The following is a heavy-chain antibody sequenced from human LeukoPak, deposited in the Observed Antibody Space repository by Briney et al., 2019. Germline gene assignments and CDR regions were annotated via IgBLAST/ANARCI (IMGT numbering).Heavy chain of an antibody. CDR3: AKGKVDSSGYYFQSPDAFDI. Sequence: PGRSLRLSCAASGFTFSSYGIHWVRQAPGKGLEWVAVISYDGSDKYYADSVKGRFTISRDNSKNTLYLQMNSLRAEDTAVYYCAKGKVDSSGYYFQSPDAFDIWGQGTMVTVSS. J-gene: IGHJ3*02. CDR2: ISYDGSDK. CDR1: GFTFSSYG. V-gene: IGHV3-30*18. D-gene: IGHD3-22*01.